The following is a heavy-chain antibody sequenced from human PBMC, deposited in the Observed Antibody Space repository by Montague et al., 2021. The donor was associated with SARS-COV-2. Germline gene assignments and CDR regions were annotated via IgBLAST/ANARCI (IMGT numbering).Heavy chain of an antibody. CDR3: TSGREGNYNVMDV. V-gene: IGHV6-1*01. Sequence: CAISGDSVSSNSATWNWVRQSPSRGLKWLGRTYYRSKWYNDYAVSVRGRVTINPDTSKNQFPLQLNSVTPEDTAIYYCTSGREGNYNVMDVWGQGTTVTVSS. CDR2: TYYRSKWYN. J-gene: IGHJ6*02. D-gene: IGHD1-1*01. CDR1: GDSVSSNSAT.